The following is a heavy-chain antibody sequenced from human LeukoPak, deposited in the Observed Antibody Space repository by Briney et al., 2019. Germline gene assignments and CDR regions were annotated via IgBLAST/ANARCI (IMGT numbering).Heavy chain of an antibody. V-gene: IGHV4-61*01. CDR2: IYYSGST. J-gene: IGHJ4*02. D-gene: IGHD4-17*01. CDR3: ARGTVTLDY. CDR1: GGSLSSGSYY. Sequence: SETLSLTCTVSGGSLSSGSYYWSWIRQPPGKGLEWIGYIYYSGSTNYNPSLKSRVTISVDTSKNQFSLKLSSVTAADTAVYYCARGTVTLDYWGQGALVTVSS.